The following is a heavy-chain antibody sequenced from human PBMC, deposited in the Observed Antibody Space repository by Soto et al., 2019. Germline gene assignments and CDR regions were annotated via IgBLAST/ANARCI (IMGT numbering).Heavy chain of an antibody. Sequence: PSETLSLTCAVSGGSISSGGYSWNWIRQPPGKGLEWIGYVYPRGSTSYNPSLQSRVTISVDTSKDQFSLKLPSVTAADTAVYYCASRPLRTMYYFDSWGPGTLVTVSS. CDR3: ASRPLRTMYYFDS. D-gene: IGHD6-6*01. J-gene: IGHJ4*02. CDR1: GGSISSGGYS. V-gene: IGHV4-30-2*01. CDR2: VYPRGST.